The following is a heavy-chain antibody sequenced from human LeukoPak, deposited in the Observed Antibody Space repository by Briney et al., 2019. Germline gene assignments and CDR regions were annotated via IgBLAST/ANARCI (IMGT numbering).Heavy chain of an antibody. CDR1: GASISRPYW. CDR2: ISYSGNT. D-gene: IGHD6-19*01. V-gene: IGHV4-4*02. Sequence: SETLSLTCGVSGASISRPYWWIWVRQPPGKGLEWIAEISYSGNTHYNPSLKSRVIISLGKSKNLVFLKLNSVTAADTAMYYCARDGGSDQYYFDNWGQGTLVTVSS. CDR3: ARDGGSDQYYFDN. J-gene: IGHJ4*02.